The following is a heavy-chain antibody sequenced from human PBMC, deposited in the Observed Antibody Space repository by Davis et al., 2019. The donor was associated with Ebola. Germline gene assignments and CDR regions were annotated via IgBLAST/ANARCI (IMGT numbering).Heavy chain of an antibody. Sequence: PGGSLRLSCAASGFTFSNYAMSWVRQAPGGGLEWVAGISATGVDKKYADSVRGRFSISRDDSKNTLYLQMHSLRAEDTAVYYCARDWSLYYYYGMDVWGQGTTVTVS. V-gene: IGHV3-23*01. CDR1: GFTFSNYA. J-gene: IGHJ6*02. CDR2: ISATGVDK. CDR3: ARDWSLYYYYGMDV. D-gene: IGHD2-8*02.